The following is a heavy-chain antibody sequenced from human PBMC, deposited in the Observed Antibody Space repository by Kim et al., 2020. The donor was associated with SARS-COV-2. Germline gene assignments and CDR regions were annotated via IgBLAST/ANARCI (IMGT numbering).Heavy chain of an antibody. CDR3: TKGAPLSAGGDY. Sequence: GGSLRLSCTASGFSFGDSEISWARQAPGRGLEWVGFVRRKRLGGTTEYAASVQGRFIISRDDLRTIAYLQMNSLKTEDTAVYYCTKGAPLSAGGDYLGQGTLVTVSS. V-gene: IGHV3-49*04. J-gene: IGHJ4*02. CDR2: VRRKRLGGTT. CDR1: GFSFGDSE. D-gene: IGHD6-13*01.